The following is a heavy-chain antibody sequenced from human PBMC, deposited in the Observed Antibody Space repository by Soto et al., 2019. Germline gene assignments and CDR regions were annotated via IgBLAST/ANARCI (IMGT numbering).Heavy chain of an antibody. V-gene: IGHV4-39*01. Sequence: SETLSLTCTVSGGSISSSSYYWGWIRQPPGKGLEWIGSIYYSGSTYYNPSLKSRVTISVDTSKNQFSLKLSSVTAAETAVYYCARLPLYSSGSYWGQGTLVTVSS. CDR3: ARLPLYSSGSY. CDR2: IYYSGST. J-gene: IGHJ4*02. CDR1: GGSISSSSYY. D-gene: IGHD6-19*01.